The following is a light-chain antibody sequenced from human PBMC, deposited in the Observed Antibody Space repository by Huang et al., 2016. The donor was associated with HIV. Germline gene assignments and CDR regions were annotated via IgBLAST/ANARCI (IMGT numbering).Light chain of an antibody. CDR3: QQIYSTSIT. V-gene: IGKV1-39*01. Sequence: DIQMTQSPSSLSASVGDRVTITCRASQSISSYLNWYQQRPGKAPSLLIYAASSLQSGVPSRFSGSGSGTDFTLTISSLQPEDFVTYYCQQIYSTSITFGQGTRLEIK. J-gene: IGKJ5*01. CDR1: QSISSY. CDR2: AAS.